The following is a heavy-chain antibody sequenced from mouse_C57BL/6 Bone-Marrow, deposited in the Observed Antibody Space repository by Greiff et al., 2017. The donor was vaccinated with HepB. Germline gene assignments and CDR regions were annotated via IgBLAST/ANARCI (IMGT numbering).Heavy chain of an antibody. V-gene: IGHV5-6*01. J-gene: IGHJ2*01. CDR2: ISSGGSYT. CDR3: ASLYYSNYLYY. D-gene: IGHD2-5*01. CDR1: GFTFSSYG. Sequence: EVQVVESGGDLVKPGGSLKLSCAASGFTFSSYGMSWVRQTPDKRLEWVATISSGGSYTYYPDSVKGRFTISRDNAKNTLYLQMSSLKSEDTAMYYCASLYYSNYLYYWGQGTTLTFSS.